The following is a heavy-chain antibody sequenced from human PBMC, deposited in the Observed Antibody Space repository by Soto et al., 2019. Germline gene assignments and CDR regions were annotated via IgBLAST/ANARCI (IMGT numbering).Heavy chain of an antibody. CDR3: AKAYDSSGYYEAGDAFDI. D-gene: IGHD3-22*01. V-gene: IGHV3-23*01. CDR1: GFTFSSYA. CDR2: ISGSGGST. J-gene: IGHJ3*02. Sequence: PGGSLRLSCAASGFTFSSYAMSWVRQAPGKGLEWVSAISGSGGSTYYADSVKGRFSISRDNSKNRLYLQMNSLRAEDTAVYYCAKAYDSSGYYEAGDAFDIWGQGTMVTVSS.